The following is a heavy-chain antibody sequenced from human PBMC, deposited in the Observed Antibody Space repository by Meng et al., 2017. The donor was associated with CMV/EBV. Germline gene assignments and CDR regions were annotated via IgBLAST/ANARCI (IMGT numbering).Heavy chain of an antibody. CDR2: IQVIGHT. D-gene: IGHD3-16*01. J-gene: IGHJ4*02. Sequence: VQIQEAGPGLVNPSETLSLTCIVSGASSKNYNWNWVRQPAGQGLEWIGLIQVIGHTVYNPSLKSRVTVSLDASKSQFSLTLNSVTAADTATYYCAGSRPGGGACDYWGQGILVTVSS. CDR3: AGSRPGGGACDY. V-gene: IGHV4-4*07. CDR1: GASSKNYN.